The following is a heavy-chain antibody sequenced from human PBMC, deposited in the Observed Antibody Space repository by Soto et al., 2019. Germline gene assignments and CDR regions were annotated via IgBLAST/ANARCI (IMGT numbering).Heavy chain of an antibody. J-gene: IGHJ3*02. CDR1: GYTFINYG. D-gene: IGHD1-26*01. CDR3: ARWSAIVGGAEALDI. CDR2: LSAYNGDT. V-gene: IGHV1-18*01. Sequence: QVQLVQSGAEVKKPGASVRVSCKTSGYTFINYGITWVRQAPGQGLDWMGWLSAYNGDTSSSEKVQDRFTMTTDTSTNTVYMVLRRLRSDDTAVYYCARWSAIVGGAEALDIWGQGTMVIVSS.